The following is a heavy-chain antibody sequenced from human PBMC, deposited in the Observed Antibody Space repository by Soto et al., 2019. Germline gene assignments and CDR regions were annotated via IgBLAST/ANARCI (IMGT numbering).Heavy chain of an antibody. J-gene: IGHJ5*02. Sequence: ASVKVSCKGSGYSFTSYWIGWVRQMPGKGLEWMGIIYPGDSDTRYSPSFQGQVTISADKSISTAYLQWSSLKASDTAMYYCARSNYDFWSGSWFDPWGQGTLVTVSS. D-gene: IGHD3-3*01. CDR3: ARSNYDFWSGSWFDP. CDR2: IYPGDSDT. V-gene: IGHV5-51*01. CDR1: GYSFTSYW.